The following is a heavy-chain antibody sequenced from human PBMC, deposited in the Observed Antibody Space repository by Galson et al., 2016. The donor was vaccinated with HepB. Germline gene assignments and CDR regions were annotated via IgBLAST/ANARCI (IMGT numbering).Heavy chain of an antibody. V-gene: IGHV3-74*01. CDR3: ARPAPYSGNYGSGWFDP. J-gene: IGHJ5*02. D-gene: IGHD1-26*01. CDR1: GFPFSSYW. CDR2: ISIDGSST. Sequence: SLRLSCAASGFPFSSYWMHWVRQVPGKGLMWVSRISIDGSSTTYADSVKGRFTISRDNAKNMLYLQMNSLRAEDTAVYYCARPAPYSGNYGSGWFDPWGQGTLVTVSS.